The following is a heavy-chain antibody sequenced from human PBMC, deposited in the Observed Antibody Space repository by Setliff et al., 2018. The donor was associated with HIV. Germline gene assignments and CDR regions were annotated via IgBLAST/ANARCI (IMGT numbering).Heavy chain of an antibody. D-gene: IGHD3-3*01. CDR3: ARGLTIFGVVHDAFDI. J-gene: IGHJ3*02. CDR2: SRNKPNHYTT. V-gene: IGHV3-72*01. CDR1: GFNFSDHY. Sequence: AGGSLRLSCVASGFNFSDHYMDWVRQAPGKGLEWVGRSRNKPNHYTTEYAASVKGRFTISRDDSKNSLHLQMNSLETEDTAVYYCARGLTIFGVVHDAFDIWGQGTMVTVSS.